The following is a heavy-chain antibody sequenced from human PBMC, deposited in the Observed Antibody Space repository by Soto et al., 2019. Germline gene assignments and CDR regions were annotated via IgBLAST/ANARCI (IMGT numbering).Heavy chain of an antibody. Sequence: SETLSLTCAVFGGSVNSGNYYWSWIRQPPGKGLEWIGEMSHSGGTHFNPSLKSRVTISVDTSKNQFSLKMSSVTAADTALYYCARVERGTATTVVDAFDISAPGTMVTVSS. CDR2: MSHSGGT. CDR1: GGSVNSGNYY. J-gene: IGHJ3*02. D-gene: IGHD1-1*01. CDR3: ARVERGTATTVVDAFDI. V-gene: IGHV4-61*01.